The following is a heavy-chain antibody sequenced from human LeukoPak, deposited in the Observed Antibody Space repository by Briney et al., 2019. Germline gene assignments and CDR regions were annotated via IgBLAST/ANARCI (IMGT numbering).Heavy chain of an antibody. CDR3: ARDLDYPPYNWFDP. J-gene: IGHJ5*02. D-gene: IGHD4-11*01. CDR1: GGSINSGNYY. V-gene: IGHV4-61*02. CDR2: IYTSGST. Sequence: SETLSLTCTVSGGSINSGNYYWSWIRQPAGKGLEWIGRIYTSGSTNYNPSLKGRVTVSLDTSKNQFSLKLSSVTVADTAVYYCARDLDYPPYNWFDPWGQGTLVTVSS.